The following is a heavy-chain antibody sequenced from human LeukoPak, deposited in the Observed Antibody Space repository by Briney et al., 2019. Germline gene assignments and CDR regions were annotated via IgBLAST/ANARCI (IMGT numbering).Heavy chain of an antibody. CDR3: VKVTAAGFVDH. D-gene: IGHD6-13*01. CDR2: IGWNSGGI. CDR1: GFTFDDYA. V-gene: IGHV3-9*01. J-gene: IGHJ4*02. Sequence: GGSLRLSCAASGFTFDDYAMHWVRQAPGKGLEWVSGIGWNSGGIVYADSVKGRFTISRDNAKSSLYLQMNSLGAEDTAFYYCVKVTAAGFVDHWGQGTLVTVPS.